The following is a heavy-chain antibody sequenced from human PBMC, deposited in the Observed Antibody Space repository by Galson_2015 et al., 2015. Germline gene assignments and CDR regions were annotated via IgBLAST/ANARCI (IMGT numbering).Heavy chain of an antibody. CDR3: ARETAARVFGGH. D-gene: IGHD2-2*01. J-gene: IGHJ4*02. Sequence: SVKVSCKASGYTFSNYHIHWVRQAPGQGLEWMGIVTPDSGATSYAEKFQGRVIMTGDMSTTTAFLELSSLRSDDTALYYCARETAARVFGGHWGQGTLVSV. V-gene: IGHV1-46*01. CDR2: VTPDSGAT. CDR1: GYTFSNYH.